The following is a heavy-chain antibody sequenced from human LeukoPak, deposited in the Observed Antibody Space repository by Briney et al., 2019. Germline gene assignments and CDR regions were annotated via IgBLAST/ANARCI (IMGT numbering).Heavy chain of an antibody. D-gene: IGHD2-2*02. J-gene: IGHJ4*02. Sequence: GGSLRLSCAASGFTFSTYSMNWVRQAPGKGLEWVSAISGSGGSTYYADSVKGRFTISRDNSKNTLYLQMNSLRAEDTAVYYCAKDLGYQPLLYRLDYWGQGTLVTVSS. V-gene: IGHV3-23*01. CDR3: AKDLGYQPLLYRLDY. CDR1: GFTFSTYS. CDR2: ISGSGGST.